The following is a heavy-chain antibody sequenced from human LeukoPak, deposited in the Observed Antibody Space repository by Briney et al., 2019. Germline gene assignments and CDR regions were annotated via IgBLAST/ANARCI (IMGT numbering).Heavy chain of an antibody. V-gene: IGHV3-33*01. Sequence: GRSLRLSCAASGFTFSSYGMHWVRQAPGKGLEWVAVIWYDGSNKYYADSVKGRFTISRDNSKNTLYLQMNSLRAEDTAVYYCAREIVVVPAAHVYYYYGMDVWGQGTTVTVFS. D-gene: IGHD2-2*01. CDR3: AREIVVVPAAHVYYYYGMDV. CDR1: GFTFSSYG. J-gene: IGHJ6*02. CDR2: IWYDGSNK.